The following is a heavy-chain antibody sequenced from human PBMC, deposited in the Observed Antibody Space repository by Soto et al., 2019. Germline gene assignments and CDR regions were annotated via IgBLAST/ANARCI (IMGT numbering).Heavy chain of an antibody. D-gene: IGHD6-19*01. J-gene: IGHJ3*02. CDR2: IYYSGST. CDR1: GGSISSYY. V-gene: IGHV4-59*12. CDR3: AKEYSSGWGNDAFDI. Sequence: PSETLSLTCTVSGGSISSYYWSWIRQPPGKGLEWIGYIYYSGSTNYNPSLKSRVTISVDTSKNQFSLKLSSVTAADTAVYYCAKEYSSGWGNDAFDIWGQGTMVTVSS.